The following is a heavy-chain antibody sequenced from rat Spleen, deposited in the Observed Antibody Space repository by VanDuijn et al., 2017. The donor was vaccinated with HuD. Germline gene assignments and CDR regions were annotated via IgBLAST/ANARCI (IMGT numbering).Heavy chain of an antibody. V-gene: IGHV5-58*01. Sequence: EVQLVETGGGLVQPGKSLKLSCVASGFTFSRYWMYWVRQAPGKGLEWVSFVSSDGINTYYPDAVKGRFTISRDNAENIVYLQMNSLKSEDTATYYCAVAGYGYWGQGVMVTVSS. D-gene: IGHD1-7*01. CDR2: VSSDGINT. CDR3: AVAGYGY. CDR1: GFTFSRYW. J-gene: IGHJ2*01.